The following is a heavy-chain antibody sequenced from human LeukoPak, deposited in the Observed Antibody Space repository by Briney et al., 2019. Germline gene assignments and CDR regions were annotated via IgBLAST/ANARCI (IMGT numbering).Heavy chain of an antibody. CDR1: GGTFSSYA. V-gene: IGHV1-69*06. CDR2: IIPIFGTA. J-gene: IGHJ6*02. D-gene: IGHD1-1*01. CDR3: ATSVPSTVPRLIYYGMDV. Sequence: ASVKVSCKASGGTFSSYAISWVRQAPGQGLEWMGGIIPIFGTANYAQKFQGRVTMTEDTSTDTAYMELSSLRSEDTAVYYCATSVPSTVPRLIYYGMDVWGQGTTVTVSS.